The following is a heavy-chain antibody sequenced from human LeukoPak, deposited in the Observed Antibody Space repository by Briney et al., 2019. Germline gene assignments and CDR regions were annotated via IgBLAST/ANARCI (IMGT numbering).Heavy chain of an antibody. CDR2: IIPIFGTA. J-gene: IGHJ6*02. V-gene: IGHV1-69*13. CDR1: GGTFSSYA. Sequence: GASVKVSCTASGGTFSSYAISWVRQAPGQGLEWMGGIIPIFGTANYAQKFQGRVTITADESTSTAYMELSSLRSEDTAVYYCARAAQYYYGSGSPDYYYYGMDVWGQGTTVTVSS. D-gene: IGHD3-10*01. CDR3: ARAAQYYYGSGSPDYYYYGMDV.